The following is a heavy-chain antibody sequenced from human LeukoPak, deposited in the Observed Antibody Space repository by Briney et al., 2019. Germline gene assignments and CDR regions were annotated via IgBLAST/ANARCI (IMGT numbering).Heavy chain of an antibody. D-gene: IGHD3-22*01. CDR3: ARDIYDSSGYYYYYYGMDV. J-gene: IGHJ6*02. CDR1: GYTFTINH. Sequence: SVKISCKASGYTFTINHIHWVRQAPGQGLEWTGGIIPIFGTANYAQKFQGRVTITADESTSTAYMELSSLRSEDTAVYYCARDIYDSSGYYYYYYGMDVWGQGTTVTVSS. V-gene: IGHV1-69*13. CDR2: IIPIFGTA.